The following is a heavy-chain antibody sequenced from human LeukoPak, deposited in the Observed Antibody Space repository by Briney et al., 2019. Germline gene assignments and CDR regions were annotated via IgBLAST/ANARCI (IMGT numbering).Heavy chain of an antibody. CDR2: IFYSEST. J-gene: IGHJ4*02. CDR1: GGSISRNSHS. Sequence: SETLSLTCTVYGGSISRNSHSWGWVRQPPGKGLEWVATIFYSESTHYNPSLKSRVTISMDTSKNQFSLKVSSVTAADTAGYYCARHRGDYRNYFDYWGQGTLVTVSS. CDR3: ARHRGDYRNYFDY. V-gene: IGHV4-39*01. D-gene: IGHD4-17*01.